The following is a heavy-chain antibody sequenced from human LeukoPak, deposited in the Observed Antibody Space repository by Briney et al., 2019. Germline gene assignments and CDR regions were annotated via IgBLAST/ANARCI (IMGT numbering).Heavy chain of an antibody. CDR1: GGSISSYY. J-gene: IGHJ4*02. CDR3: ARGGVRFLEWLLYPFDY. V-gene: IGHV4-59*12. Sequence: SETLSLTCTVSGGSISSYYWSWIRQPPGKGLEWIGYIYYSGSTNYNPSLKSRVTISVDTSKNQFSLKLSSVTAADTAVYYCARGGVRFLEWLLYPFDYWGQGTLVTVSS. CDR2: IYYSGST. D-gene: IGHD3-3*01.